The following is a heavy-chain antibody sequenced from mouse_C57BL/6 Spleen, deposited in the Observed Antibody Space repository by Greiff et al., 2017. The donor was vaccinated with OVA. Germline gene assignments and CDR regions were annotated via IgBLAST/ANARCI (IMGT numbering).Heavy chain of an antibody. CDR2: ISYDGSH. J-gene: IGHJ2*01. Sequence: EVKLMESGPGLVKPSQSLSLTCSVTGYSITSGYYWNWIRQFPGNKLEWMGYISYDGSHNSNPSLKNRISITRDTSKNQFFLKLNSVTTEDTATYYCAKGGYYDYDDDYWGQGTTLTVSS. V-gene: IGHV3-6*01. CDR1: GYSITSGYY. D-gene: IGHD2-4*01. CDR3: AKGGYYDYDDDY.